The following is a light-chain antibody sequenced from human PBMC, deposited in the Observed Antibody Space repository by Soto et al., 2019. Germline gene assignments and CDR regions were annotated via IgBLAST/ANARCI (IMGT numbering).Light chain of an antibody. V-gene: IGKV3-20*01. J-gene: IGKJ1*01. CDR1: QSGSSSY. Sequence: EIVLTQSPGTLSLSRGERATLSCRASQSGSSSYLAWYEQKPGQAPRLLIYGASSRATGIPDRFSGSGSGTDFTLTISRLEPEDFAVYYCQQYGSSPRTFGQGTKVDIK. CDR2: GAS. CDR3: QQYGSSPRT.